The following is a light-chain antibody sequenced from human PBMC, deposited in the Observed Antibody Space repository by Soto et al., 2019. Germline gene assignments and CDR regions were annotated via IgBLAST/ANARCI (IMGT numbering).Light chain of an antibody. CDR1: SSDGGSYNL. V-gene: IGLV2-23*01. J-gene: IGLJ2*01. Sequence: QSALTQPASVSGSPGQSITISCTGTSSDGGSYNLVSWYQQHPGKAPKLMIYEGSKRPSGVSNRFSGSKSGNTASLTISGLQAEDEADYYCCSYAGSSTHVVFGGGTKLTVL. CDR2: EGS. CDR3: CSYAGSSTHVV.